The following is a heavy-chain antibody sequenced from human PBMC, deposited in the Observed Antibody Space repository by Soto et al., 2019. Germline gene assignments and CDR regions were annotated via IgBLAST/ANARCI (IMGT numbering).Heavy chain of an antibody. D-gene: IGHD2-21*02. CDR3: ARDLGYCGGDRSEDP. Sequence: PGGALRLSCAASGFTFRSECRIWGRQPPGKGLEWVANINQYGREKYYVDSVKGRFTISRDNTKNSLYLQMNSLRAEDSTVYYCARDLGYCGGDRSEDPCGRGT. J-gene: IGHJ5*02. V-gene: IGHV3-7*01. CDR1: GFTFRSEC. CDR2: INQYGREK.